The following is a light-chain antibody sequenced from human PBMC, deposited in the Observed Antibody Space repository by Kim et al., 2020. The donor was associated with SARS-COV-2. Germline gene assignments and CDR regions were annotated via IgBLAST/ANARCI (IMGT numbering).Light chain of an antibody. CDR3: NSRDSSGNIWV. Sequence: SSELTQDPAVSVALGQTVRITCQGDSLRSYYASWYQQKPGQAPVLVIYGKNNRPSGFPDRFSGSSSGTTASLTITGAQAEDEADYYCNSRDSSGNIWVFG. V-gene: IGLV3-19*01. J-gene: IGLJ2*01. CDR1: SLRSYY. CDR2: GKN.